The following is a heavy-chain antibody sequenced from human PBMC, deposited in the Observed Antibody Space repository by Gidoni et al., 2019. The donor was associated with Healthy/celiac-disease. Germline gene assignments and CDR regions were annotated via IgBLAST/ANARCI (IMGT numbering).Heavy chain of an antibody. CDR3: AREPYGDSYYFDY. V-gene: IGHV4-59*01. Sequence: QVQLQESGPGLVKPSETLSLTCTVSGGAISSYYWSWIRQPPGKGLEWIGYIYYSVSTNYNPPLKIRVTISVDTSKNQFSLKLSSVTAADTAVYDCAREPYGDSYYFDYWDQGTLVTVSS. CDR2: IYYSVST. J-gene: IGHJ4*02. CDR1: GGAISSYY. D-gene: IGHD4-17*01.